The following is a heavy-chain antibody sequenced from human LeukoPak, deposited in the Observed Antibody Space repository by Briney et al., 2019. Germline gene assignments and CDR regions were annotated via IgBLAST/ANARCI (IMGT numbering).Heavy chain of an antibody. CDR1: GGSISSYY. CDR3: ARLGSGKYYYYYMDV. D-gene: IGHD3-10*01. Sequence: SETLSLTCTASGGSISSYYWSWIRQPAGKGLEWIGRIYTSGSTNYNPSLKSRVTMSVDTSKNQFSLKLSSVTAADTAVYYCARLGSGKYYYYYMDVWGKGTTVTISS. CDR2: IYTSGST. J-gene: IGHJ6*03. V-gene: IGHV4-4*07.